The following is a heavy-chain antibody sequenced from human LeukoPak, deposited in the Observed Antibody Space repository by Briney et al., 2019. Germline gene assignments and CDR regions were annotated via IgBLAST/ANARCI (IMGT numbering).Heavy chain of an antibody. J-gene: IGHJ3*02. CDR2: IYTSGST. CDR1: GGSISSYY. D-gene: IGHD2-2*01. CDR3: ARDLCSSTSCYDQDAFDI. V-gene: IGHV4-4*07. Sequence: PSETLSLTCTVSGGSISSYYWSWIRQPAGKGLEWIGRIYTSGSTNYNPSLKSRVTTSVDTSKNQFSLKLSSVTAADTAVYYCARDLCSSTSCYDQDAFDIWGQGTMVTVSS.